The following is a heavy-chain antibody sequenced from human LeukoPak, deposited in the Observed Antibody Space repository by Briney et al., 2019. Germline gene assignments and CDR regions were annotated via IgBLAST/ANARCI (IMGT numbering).Heavy chain of an antibody. CDR2: IYYSGST. Sequence: PSETLSLTCTVSGGSISSGDYYWSWIRQPPGKGLEWIGYIYYSGSTYYNPPLKSRVTISVDTSKNQFSLKLSSVTAADTAVYYCARDRCSSTSCYLDYWGQGTLVTVSS. V-gene: IGHV4-30-4*08. CDR3: ARDRCSSTSCYLDY. J-gene: IGHJ4*02. D-gene: IGHD2-2*01. CDR1: GGSISSGDYY.